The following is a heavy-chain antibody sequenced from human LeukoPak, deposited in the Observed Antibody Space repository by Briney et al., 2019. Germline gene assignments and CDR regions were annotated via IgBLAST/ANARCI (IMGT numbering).Heavy chain of an antibody. CDR1: GGSISSSSYY. CDR2: INHSGST. J-gene: IGHJ5*02. CDR3: ARGYRITMIVRFGWFDP. V-gene: IGHV4-39*07. D-gene: IGHD3-22*01. Sequence: SETLSLTCTVSGGSISSSSYYWGWIRQPPGKGLEWIGEINHSGSTNYNPSLKSRVTISVDTSKNQFSLKLSSVTAADMAVYYCARGYRITMIVRFGWFDPWGQGTLVTVSS.